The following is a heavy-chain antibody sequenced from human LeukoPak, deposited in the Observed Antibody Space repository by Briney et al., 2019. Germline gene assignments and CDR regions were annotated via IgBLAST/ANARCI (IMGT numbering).Heavy chain of an antibody. CDR1: GFTFSSRA. D-gene: IGHD1-14*01. Sequence: PGGSLRLSCAASGFTFSSRAMTGVRQAPGKGLEWVASITGDGTRTYYTDSVKGRFTISRDNSKNTLYLQMNSLRADETAIYYCASRPRADMGPLDYWGQGTLVTVST. J-gene: IGHJ4*02. V-gene: IGHV3-23*01. CDR2: ITGDGTRT. CDR3: ASRPRADMGPLDY.